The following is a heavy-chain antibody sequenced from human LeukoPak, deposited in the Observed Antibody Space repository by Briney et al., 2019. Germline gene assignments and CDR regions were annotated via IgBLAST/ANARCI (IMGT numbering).Heavy chain of an antibody. CDR3: ASRAQNYYDSSGYLDPIGGMDV. D-gene: IGHD3-22*01. CDR1: GYTFTGYY. Sequence: ASVKVSCKASGYTFTGYYMHWVRQAPGQGLEWMGWINPNSGGTNYAQKFQGRVTMTRDTSISTAYMELSRLRSDDTAVYYCASRAQNYYDSSGYLDPIGGMDVWGQGTTVTVS. J-gene: IGHJ6*02. CDR2: INPNSGGT. V-gene: IGHV1-2*02.